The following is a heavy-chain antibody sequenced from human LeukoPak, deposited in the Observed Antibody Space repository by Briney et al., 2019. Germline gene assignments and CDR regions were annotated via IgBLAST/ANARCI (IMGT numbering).Heavy chain of an antibody. Sequence: KPSETLSLTCTVSGGSIRSYYWSWIRQSPGKGLEWIGYIYYSGSTNYNPSPKSRVTIAVDTSKNQFSLKLSSVTAADTAVYYCAIPREGLRNLRAFDYWGQGTLVTVSS. CDR2: IYYSGST. V-gene: IGHV4-59*12. CDR3: AIPREGLRNLRAFDY. CDR1: GGSIRSYY. D-gene: IGHD5-12*01. J-gene: IGHJ4*02.